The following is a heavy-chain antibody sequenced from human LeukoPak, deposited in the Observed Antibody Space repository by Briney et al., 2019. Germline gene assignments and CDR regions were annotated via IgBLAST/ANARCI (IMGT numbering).Heavy chain of an antibody. CDR1: GFTFSSYA. J-gene: IGHJ4*02. CDR2: ISYDGSNK. D-gene: IGHD6-13*01. V-gene: IGHV3-30*01. CDR3: ARGGDIAAAANDY. Sequence: GGSLRLSCAASGFTFSSYAMHWVRQAPGKGLEWGAVISYDGSNKYYADSVKGRFTISRDNSKNTLYLQMNSLRAEDTAVYYCARGGDIAAAANDYWGQGTLVTVSS.